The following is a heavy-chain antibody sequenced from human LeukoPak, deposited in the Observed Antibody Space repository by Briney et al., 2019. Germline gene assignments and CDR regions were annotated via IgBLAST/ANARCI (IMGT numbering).Heavy chain of an antibody. CDR3: ARGASRCYECHSY. CDR2: IYTSGST. D-gene: IGHD2-2*01. V-gene: IGHV4-61*02. Sequence: SETLSLTCTVSGGSISSGSYYWSWIRQPAGKGLEWIGRIYTSGSTNYNPSLKSRVTISVDTSKNQFSLKLTSMTAADTAFYYCARGASRCYECHSYWGQGTLVTVSS. CDR1: GGSISSGSYY. J-gene: IGHJ4*02.